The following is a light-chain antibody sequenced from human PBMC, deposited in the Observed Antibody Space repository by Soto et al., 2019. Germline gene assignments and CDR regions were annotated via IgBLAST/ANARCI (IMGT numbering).Light chain of an antibody. CDR3: QQRSNWPPTCT. J-gene: IGKJ1*01. CDR1: QSVSSY. CDR2: DAS. Sequence: EIVLTQSPATLSLSPGERATLSCRASQSVSSYLAWYQQKPGQAPRLLIYDASNRATGIPARFSGSGSGTDFTLTISSLEPEDFAVYYCQQRSNWPPTCTFGQGTKGEIK. V-gene: IGKV3-11*01.